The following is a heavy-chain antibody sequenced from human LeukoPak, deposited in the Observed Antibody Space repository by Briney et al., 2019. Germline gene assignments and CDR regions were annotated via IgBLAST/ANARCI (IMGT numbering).Heavy chain of an antibody. CDR3: AKDVTGTGAFDI. D-gene: IGHD1-7*01. CDR2: ISWNSGTI. V-gene: IGHV3-9*01. J-gene: IGHJ3*02. Sequence: GRSLRLSCAASGFTFDDYAVHWVRQAPGKGLEWVSGISWNSGTIGYADSVKGRFTISRDNAKNSLYLQMHSLRAEDTAFYFCAKDVTGTGAFDIWGQGTMVTVSS. CDR1: GFTFDDYA.